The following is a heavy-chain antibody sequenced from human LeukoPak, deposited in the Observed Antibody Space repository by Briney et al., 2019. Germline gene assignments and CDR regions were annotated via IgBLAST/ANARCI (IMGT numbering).Heavy chain of an antibody. CDR3: ARARSTSCKCYDY. Sequence: GGSLRLSCAASGFTFSGYEMNWLRQAPGKGLEWVSYISGSGGTIFYADSVKGRFTISRDNAKNSLHLQMNSLRAEDTAVYYCARARSTSCKCYDYWGQGTLVTVSS. CDR2: ISGSGGTI. D-gene: IGHD2-2*01. J-gene: IGHJ4*02. V-gene: IGHV3-48*03. CDR1: GFTFSGYE.